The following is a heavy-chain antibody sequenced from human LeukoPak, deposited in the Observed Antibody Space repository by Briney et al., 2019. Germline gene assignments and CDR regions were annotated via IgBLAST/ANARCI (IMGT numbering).Heavy chain of an antibody. D-gene: IGHD3-10*01. CDR2: IYSGGST. V-gene: IGHV3-53*01. CDR1: GLTVRSNY. CDR3: ARVTNYNGSGSSPVRWFDP. Sequence: GGSLTLSCAASGLTVRSNYMSGVRQAPGRGVEGVSVIYSGGSTYYPDFGKGRFTISRDNSKNTVVLQMNSLRGEDTAVYYCARVTNYNGSGSSPVRWFDPWGQGTLVTVSS. J-gene: IGHJ5*02.